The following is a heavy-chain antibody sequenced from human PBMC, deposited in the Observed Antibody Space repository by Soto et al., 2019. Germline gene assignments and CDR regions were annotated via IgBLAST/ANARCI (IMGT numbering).Heavy chain of an antibody. V-gene: IGHV3-21*01. J-gene: IGHJ4*02. CDR3: ARGLGLTAASLDY. Sequence: EVQVVESGGGLVKPGGSLRLSCAASGFTFSTYTMNWVRQAPGKGLEWVSSISSSSSYISYADSVKGRFTISRDNAKKSLYLQMNSLRADDTAVYYCARGLGLTAASLDYWGQGTLVTVSS. D-gene: IGHD2-21*02. CDR1: GFTFSTYT. CDR2: ISSSSSYI.